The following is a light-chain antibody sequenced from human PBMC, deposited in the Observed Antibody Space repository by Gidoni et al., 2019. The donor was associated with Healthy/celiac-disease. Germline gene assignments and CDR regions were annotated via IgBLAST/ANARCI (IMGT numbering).Light chain of an antibody. J-gene: IGKJ5*01. Sequence: IVLTQSPGTLSLSPGERATLSCRASQSVRSSYLAWYQQKPGQAPRLLIYGASSRATGIPDRFSGSGSGTDCTLTISRLEPEDCAVYYCQQYGSSPPITFGQGTRLEIK. CDR2: GAS. CDR3: QQYGSSPPIT. V-gene: IGKV3-20*01. CDR1: QSVRSSY.